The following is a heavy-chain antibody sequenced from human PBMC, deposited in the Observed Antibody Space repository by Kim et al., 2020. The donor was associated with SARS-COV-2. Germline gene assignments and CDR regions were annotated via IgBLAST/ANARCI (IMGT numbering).Heavy chain of an antibody. V-gene: IGHV3-48*01. CDR3: ARDYRYAFDI. CDR1: GFTFSSYS. J-gene: IGHJ3*02. CDR2: IGGSRTVI. Sequence: GGSLRLSCAASGFTFSSYSMNWVRQAPGKGLEWISYIGGSRTVIYYADSVKGRVIISRDNAENSLYLQMNSLRVEDTAVYYCARDYRYAFDIWGQGTLVT. D-gene: IGHD3-16*02.